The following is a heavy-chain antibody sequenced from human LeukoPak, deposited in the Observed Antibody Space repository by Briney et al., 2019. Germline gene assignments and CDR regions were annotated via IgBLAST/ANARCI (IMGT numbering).Heavy chain of an antibody. CDR1: GYTFTSYG. CDR2: ISSYNGNT. J-gene: IGHJ4*02. Sequence: ASVKVSCKASGYTFTSYGISWVRQAPGQGLEWMGWISSYNGNTNYAQKLQGRVTMTTDTSTSTAYMELRSLRSDDTAVYYCARAEILNYYDSSGAYDYWGQGTLVTVSS. CDR3: ARAEILNYYDSSGAYDY. D-gene: IGHD3-22*01. V-gene: IGHV1-18*01.